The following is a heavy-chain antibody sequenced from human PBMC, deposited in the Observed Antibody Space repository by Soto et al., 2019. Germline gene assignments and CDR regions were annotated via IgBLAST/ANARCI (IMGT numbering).Heavy chain of an antibody. CDR3: ARDILITMGRGVIIKEPWFDP. J-gene: IGHJ5*02. CDR1: GYSISSGYY. V-gene: IGHV4-38-2*02. Sequence: SETLSLTCAVSGYSISSGYYWGWIRQPPGKGLEWIGSIYHSGSTYYNPSLKSRVTISVDTSKNQFSLKLSSVTAADTAVYYCARDILITMGRGVIIKEPWFDPWGKVNLVTVYS. D-gene: IGHD3-10*01. CDR2: IYHSGST.